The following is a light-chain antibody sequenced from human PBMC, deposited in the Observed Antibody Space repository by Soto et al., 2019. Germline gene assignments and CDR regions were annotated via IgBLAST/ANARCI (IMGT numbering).Light chain of an antibody. CDR1: QSVSSN. J-gene: IGKJ1*01. Sequence: IVMTQSPATLSVSPGERATLSCRASQSVSSNLAWYQQKPGQAPRLLIYGASTRATGIPARFSGSGSGTEFTPTISSLQSEDFAVYYCQQYNNWPPTWTFGQGTKVEIK. CDR3: QQYNNWPPTWT. V-gene: IGKV3-15*01. CDR2: GAS.